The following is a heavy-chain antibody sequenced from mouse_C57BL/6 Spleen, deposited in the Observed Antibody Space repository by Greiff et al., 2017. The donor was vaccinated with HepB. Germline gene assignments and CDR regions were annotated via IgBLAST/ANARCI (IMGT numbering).Heavy chain of an antibody. CDR2: INYDGSST. V-gene: IGHV5-16*01. CDR3: ARDQGIYDGYPFAY. CDR1: GFTFSDYY. J-gene: IGHJ3*01. Sequence: EVKLMESEGGLVQPGSSMKLSCTASGFTFSDYYMALVRQVPEKGLEWVANINYDGSSTYYLDSLKSRFIISRDNAKNILYLQMSSLKSEDTATYYCARDQGIYDGYPFAYWGQGTLVTVSA. D-gene: IGHD2-3*01.